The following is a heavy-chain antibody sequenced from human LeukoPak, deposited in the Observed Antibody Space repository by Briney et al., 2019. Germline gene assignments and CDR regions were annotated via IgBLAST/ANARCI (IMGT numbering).Heavy chain of an antibody. CDR3: AKDRSGVLMVYASASRGGFDP. CDR1: GFNFKTYG. J-gene: IGHJ5*02. Sequence: GGSLRLSCATSGFNFKTYGMHWVRQAPGKGLEWVAFNKYDGNNKFYADSVKGRFTTSRDNSKNTVYLQMNSLRAEDTAVYYCAKDRSGVLMVYASASRGGFDPWGQGTLVTVSS. CDR2: NKYDGNNK. D-gene: IGHD2-8*01. V-gene: IGHV3-30*02.